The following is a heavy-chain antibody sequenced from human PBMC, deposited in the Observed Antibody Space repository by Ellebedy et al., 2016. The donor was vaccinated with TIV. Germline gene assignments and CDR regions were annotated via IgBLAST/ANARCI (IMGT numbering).Heavy chain of an antibody. CDR1: GGTFSSYA. Sequence: AASVKVSCKASGGTFSSYAISWVRQAPGQGLEWMGRIIPILGIANYAQKFQGRVTITADKSTSTAYMELSSLRSEDTAVYYCATSTLMVYAGHFDYWGQGTLVTVSS. CDR3: ATSTLMVYAGHFDY. CDR2: IIPILGIA. V-gene: IGHV1-69*04. J-gene: IGHJ4*02. D-gene: IGHD2-8*01.